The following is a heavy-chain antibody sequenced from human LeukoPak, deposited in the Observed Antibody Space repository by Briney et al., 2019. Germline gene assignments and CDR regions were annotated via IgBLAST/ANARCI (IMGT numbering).Heavy chain of an antibody. CDR3: AKVPTRGDEYYSDY. CDR1: GFTFSSYG. J-gene: IGHJ4*02. CDR2: IWCDGSNK. D-gene: IGHD2-21*02. V-gene: IGHV3-33*06. Sequence: GGSLRLSCAASGFTFSSYGMHWVRQAPGKGLEWVAVIWCDGSNKYYADSVKGRFTISRDNSKNTLYLQMNSLRAEDTAVYYCAKVPTRGDEYYSDYWGQGTLVTVSS.